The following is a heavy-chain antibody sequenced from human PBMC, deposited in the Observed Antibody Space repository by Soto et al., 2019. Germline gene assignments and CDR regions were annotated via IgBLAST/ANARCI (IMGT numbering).Heavy chain of an antibody. CDR3: ARRFCSGATCPGIGFDY. CDR1: GFTFSIYD. Sequence: SLRLSCAASGFTFSIYDMHWVRQITGKGLEWVSAIGAGGETYYLGSVKGRFTISRDNAKNSLYLQMNSLRVGDTAAYFCARRFCSGATCPGIGFDYWGQGTLVTVSS. D-gene: IGHD2-15*01. V-gene: IGHV3-13*01. CDR2: IGAGGET. J-gene: IGHJ4*02.